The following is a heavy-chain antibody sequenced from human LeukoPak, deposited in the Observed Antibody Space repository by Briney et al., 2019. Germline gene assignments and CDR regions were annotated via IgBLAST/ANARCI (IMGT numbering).Heavy chain of an antibody. CDR2: IHSDGSAT. V-gene: IGHV3-74*01. Sequence: GGSLRLTCAASGFIFSSYWMHWVRQAPGKGLVWVSRIHSDGSATTYAHSVKGRFTISRDNAKNTLYLQMTGLRDEDAAVYYCARGRSSSSWSDYWGQGTLVTVSS. D-gene: IGHD6-13*01. J-gene: IGHJ4*02. CDR1: GFIFSSYW. CDR3: ARGRSSSSWSDY.